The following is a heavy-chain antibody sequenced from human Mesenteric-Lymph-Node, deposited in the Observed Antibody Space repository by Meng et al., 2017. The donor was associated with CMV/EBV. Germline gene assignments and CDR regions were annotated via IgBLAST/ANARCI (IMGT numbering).Heavy chain of an antibody. J-gene: IGHJ4*02. CDR2: ISSSGSTI. CDR3: ARGSGNSWYDSDFDY. Sequence: GESLKISCGASEFTFSSYEMNWVRQAPGKGLEWVSYISSSGSTIYYADSVKGRFTISRDNAKNSLYLQMNSLRAEDTAVYYCARGSGNSWYDSDFDYWGQGTLVTVSS. V-gene: IGHV3-48*03. D-gene: IGHD6-13*01. CDR1: EFTFSSYE.